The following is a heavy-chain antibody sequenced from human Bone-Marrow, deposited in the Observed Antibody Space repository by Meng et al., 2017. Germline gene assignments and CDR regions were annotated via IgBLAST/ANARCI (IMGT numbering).Heavy chain of an antibody. CDR2: IYYSGST. CDR3: AREWGTLATAADDY. CDR1: GASVSSGYW. J-gene: IGHJ4*02. D-gene: IGHD6-13*01. V-gene: IGHV4-61*01. Sequence: QGHLQEPGPGLVKPSGTLSLTCGVSGASVSSGYWWTWVRQPPGKGLEWIGYIYYSGSTNYNPSLKSRVTISADTSNSQFSLKLSSVTAADTAVYYCAREWGTLATAADDYWGQGTLVTVSS.